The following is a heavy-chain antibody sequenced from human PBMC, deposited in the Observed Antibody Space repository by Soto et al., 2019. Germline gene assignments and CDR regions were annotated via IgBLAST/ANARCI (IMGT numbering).Heavy chain of an antibody. CDR1: GFTISTYW. V-gene: IGHV3-7*01. CDR2: VNQDGSEI. CDR3: VRAIAATGAF. D-gene: IGHD6-13*01. Sequence: LRLSCAASGFTISTYWMHWVRQAPGKGLEWVANVNQDGSEIYYVDSVKGRSTISRDNAKNSLYLQMNSLRVGDTAGYYCVRAIAATGAFWGQGTQVTVSS. J-gene: IGHJ4*02.